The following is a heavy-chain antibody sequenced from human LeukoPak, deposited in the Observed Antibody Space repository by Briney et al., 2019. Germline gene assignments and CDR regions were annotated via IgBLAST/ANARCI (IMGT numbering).Heavy chain of an antibody. J-gene: IGHJ5*02. D-gene: IGHD3-22*01. CDR3: ARAYYDSSGHYYVIPPRNWFDP. V-gene: IGHV1-2*02. CDR1: GYTFTGYY. CDR2: INPNSGGT. Sequence: ASVKVSCKASGYTFTGYYMHWVRQAPGQGLEWMGWINPNSGGTNYAQKFQGRVTMTRDTSISTAYMELSRLRSDDTAVYYCARAYYDSSGHYYVIPPRNWFDPWGQGTLVTVSS.